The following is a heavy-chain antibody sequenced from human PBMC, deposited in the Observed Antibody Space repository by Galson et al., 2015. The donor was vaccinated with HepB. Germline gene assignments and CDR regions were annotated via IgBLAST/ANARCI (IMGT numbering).Heavy chain of an antibody. J-gene: IGHJ6*04. CDR3: ARNFGSGFSLRKMDV. Sequence: TLSLTCTVSGGSISSGGYYWSWIRQHPGKGLEWIGYIYYSGSTYYNPSLKSRVTISVDTSKNQFSLKLSSVTAADTAVYYCARNFGSGFSLRKMDVWGKGTTVTVSS. D-gene: IGHD3-10*01. CDR1: GGSISSGGYY. V-gene: IGHV4-31*03. CDR2: IYYSGST.